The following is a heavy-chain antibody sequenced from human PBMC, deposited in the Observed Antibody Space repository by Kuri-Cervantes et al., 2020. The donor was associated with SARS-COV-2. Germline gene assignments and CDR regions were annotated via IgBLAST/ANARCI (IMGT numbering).Heavy chain of an antibody. CDR3: YCAPKEGFDS. Sequence: ASVKVSCKASGYTFTGYYMHWVRQAPGQGLEWIGWINPNSGGTNYAQKFQGRVTMTRDTSISTAYMELSSLTSEDTAIYYCYCAPKEGFDSWGQGTLVTVSS. CDR2: INPNSGGT. J-gene: IGHJ4*02. CDR1: GYTFTGYY. D-gene: IGHD2-21*01. V-gene: IGHV1-2*02.